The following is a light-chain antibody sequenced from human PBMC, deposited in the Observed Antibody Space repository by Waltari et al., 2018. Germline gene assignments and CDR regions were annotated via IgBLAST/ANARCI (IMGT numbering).Light chain of an antibody. CDR2: GAF. CDR1: QGMSDN. J-gene: IGKJ3*01. V-gene: IGKV1-39*01. CDR3: QQSYITPYT. Sequence: DIQMTQSPSSLSASVGDRVTVTCRASQGMSDNLNWYQQKPGKPPKLLISGAFLLQSGVPSRFNGSGSGTLFSLTISGLQPEDFATYYCQQSYITPYTFGPGTTVDVK.